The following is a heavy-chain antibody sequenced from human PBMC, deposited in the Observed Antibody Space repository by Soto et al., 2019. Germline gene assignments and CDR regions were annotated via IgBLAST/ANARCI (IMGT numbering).Heavy chain of an antibody. CDR3: ARVEKYYALRSTYYVFDY. V-gene: IGHV3-74*01. D-gene: IGHD3-10*02. CDR2: INSDGSST. Sequence: GGSLRLSCAASGFAFSGYWMHWVRQAPGKGLVWVSRINSDGSSTNYADSVKGRFTISRDNAKNTLFLQMNSLSAEDTAVYYCARVEKYYALRSTYYVFDYWRQGALVTVSS. CDR1: GFAFSGYW. J-gene: IGHJ4*02.